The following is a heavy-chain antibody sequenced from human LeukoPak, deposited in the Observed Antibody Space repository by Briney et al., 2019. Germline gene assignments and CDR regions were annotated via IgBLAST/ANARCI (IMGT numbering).Heavy chain of an antibody. CDR2: IKSKIDGGTT. V-gene: IGHV3-15*01. D-gene: IGHD3-3*02. CDR1: GFTITNAR. J-gene: IGHJ4*02. Sequence: PGGSLRLSCAASGFTITNARMGWVRQAPGKGLEWAGLIKSKIDGGTTDFAAPVKGRFTISTDDSKHTLYLQMNSLKTEDTAVYYCTTGYEHSDFDYWGQGTLVTVSS. CDR3: TTGYEHSDFDY.